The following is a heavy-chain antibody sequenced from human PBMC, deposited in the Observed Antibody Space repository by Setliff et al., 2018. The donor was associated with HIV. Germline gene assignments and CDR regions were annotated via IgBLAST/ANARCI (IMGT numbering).Heavy chain of an antibody. D-gene: IGHD3-10*01. J-gene: IGHJ4*02. CDR1: GGSISSYY. Sequence: SETLSLTCTVSGGSISSYYWSWIRQPPGEGLEWIGYIYYSGSTYYNPSLKSRVTISVDTSKNQVSLKLRSVTAADTAFYYRARDYFGSLDYWGQGTLVTVSS. CDR3: ARDYFGSLDY. V-gene: IGHV4-59*12. CDR2: IYYSGST.